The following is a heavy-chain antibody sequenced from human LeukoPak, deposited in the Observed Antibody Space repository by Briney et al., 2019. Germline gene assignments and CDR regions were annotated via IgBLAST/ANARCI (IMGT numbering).Heavy chain of an antibody. Sequence: GQSLNISCKGSGYSFTSNWITWVRQMPGKGLEWMGIIYPGDSDTKYSPSFQGQVTISADKSMNTAYLQWSSLKASDTAMYYCARHVFAAGRAYYSDLGGKGTTVTVSS. V-gene: IGHV5-51*01. J-gene: IGHJ6*03. D-gene: IGHD6-13*01. CDR1: GYSFTSNW. CDR2: IYPGDSDT. CDR3: ARHVFAAGRAYYSDL.